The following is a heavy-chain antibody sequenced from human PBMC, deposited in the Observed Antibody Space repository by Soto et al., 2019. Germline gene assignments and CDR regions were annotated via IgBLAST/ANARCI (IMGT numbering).Heavy chain of an antibody. CDR2: ISSGGSTI. Sequence: GSLRLSCVASGFSFSDYEMNWVRQAPGKGLEWVAYISSGGSTIHYADSVRGRFTVSRDNARNSLYLQMNTLSVEDTALYYCAGQYSSSSVEFWGQGTLVTVSS. J-gene: IGHJ4*02. CDR1: GFSFSDYE. D-gene: IGHD6-6*01. V-gene: IGHV3-48*03. CDR3: AGQYSSSSVEF.